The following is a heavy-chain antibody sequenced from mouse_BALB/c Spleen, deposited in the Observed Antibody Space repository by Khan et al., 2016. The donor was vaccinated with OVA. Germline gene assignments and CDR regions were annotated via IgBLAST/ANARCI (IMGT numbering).Heavy chain of an antibody. D-gene: IGHD1-1*01. V-gene: IGHV1-15*01. CDR1: GYTFTDYE. CDR3: TRNYYGSSGFDY. CDR2: IDPETGGT. Sequence: VQLQESGAELVRPGASVTLSCKASGYTFTDYEMHWVKQTPVHGLEWIGAIDPETGGTAYNQKFKGKATMTADKSSSTAYMELSSLTSEDSAVDYCTRNYYGSSGFDYWGQGTTLTVSS. J-gene: IGHJ2*01.